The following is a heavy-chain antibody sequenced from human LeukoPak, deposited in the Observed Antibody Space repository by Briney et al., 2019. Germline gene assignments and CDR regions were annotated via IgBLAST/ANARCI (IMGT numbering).Heavy chain of an antibody. Sequence: PGGSLRLSCAASGFTVRRNYMSWVRQAPGKGVEWVSVIYSSGRTYYADSVKGRCTISRDNAKNTLYLQMNSLRAEDTAVYYCARGYCGGDCRYLGAYYFDYWGQGTLVTVSS. D-gene: IGHD2-21*01. CDR3: ARGYCGGDCRYLGAYYFDY. V-gene: IGHV3-53*01. CDR2: IYSSGRT. CDR1: GFTVRRNY. J-gene: IGHJ4*02.